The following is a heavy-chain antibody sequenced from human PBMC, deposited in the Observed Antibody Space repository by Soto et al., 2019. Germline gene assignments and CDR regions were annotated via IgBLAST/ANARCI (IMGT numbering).Heavy chain of an antibody. CDR3: ARANTAWIQLWEDSV. CDR2: IYYSGST. J-gene: IGHJ4*02. D-gene: IGHD5-18*01. V-gene: IGHV4-61*01. Sequence: QVQLQESGPGLVKPSETLSLTCTVSGGSVSSGSYYWSWIRQPPGKGLEWIGYIYYSGSTNYNPSLKSRVTISVDTSKNQFSLKLSSVTAADTAVYYCARANTAWIQLWEDSVWGQGTLVTVSS. CDR1: GGSVSSGSYY.